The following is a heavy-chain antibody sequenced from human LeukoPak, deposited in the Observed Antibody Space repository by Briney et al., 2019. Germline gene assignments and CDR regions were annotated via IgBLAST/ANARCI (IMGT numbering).Heavy chain of an antibody. V-gene: IGHV3-30*04. CDR2: ISYDGSNK. J-gene: IGHJ4*02. Sequence: PGGSLRLSCAAAGFTFSSYAMHWVRQAPGKGLEWVAVISYDGSNKYYADSVKGRFTISRDNSKNTLYLQMNSLRAEDTAVYYCAKTTSGWFGESPGSDYWGQGTLVTVSS. D-gene: IGHD3-10*01. CDR3: AKTTSGWFGESPGSDY. CDR1: GFTFSSYA.